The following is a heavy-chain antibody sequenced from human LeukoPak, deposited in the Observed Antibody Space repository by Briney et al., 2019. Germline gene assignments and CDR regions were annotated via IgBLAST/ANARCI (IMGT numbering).Heavy chain of an antibody. CDR2: ISSSSTYI. J-gene: IGHJ4*02. D-gene: IGHD1-14*01. CDR3: ARSDHNDY. V-gene: IGHV3-21*01. CDR1: GFSFSTYY. Sequence: GGSLRLSCAASGFSFSTYYVNWVRQAPGKGLEWVSCISSSSTYIYYADSVRGRFAISRDNAKNSLYLQMNSLRAEDTAVYYCARSDHNDYWGQGTLVTVSS.